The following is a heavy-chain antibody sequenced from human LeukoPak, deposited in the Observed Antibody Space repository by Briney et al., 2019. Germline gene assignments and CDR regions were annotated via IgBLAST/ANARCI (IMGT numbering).Heavy chain of an antibody. CDR3: XXYASGYYHTPFNYWFFDL. V-gene: IGHV3-48*04. CDR2: ISSTSSVI. Sequence: GGSLRLSCAASGFAFSTYSMNWVRQAPGKGLEWVSYISSTSSVIYYADSVKGRLTISRDNARNSLYLQMNSLRAEDTAVYYCXXYASGYYHTPFNYWFFDLWGRGTLVTVSS. D-gene: IGHD3-22*01. J-gene: IGHJ2*01. CDR1: GFAFSTYS.